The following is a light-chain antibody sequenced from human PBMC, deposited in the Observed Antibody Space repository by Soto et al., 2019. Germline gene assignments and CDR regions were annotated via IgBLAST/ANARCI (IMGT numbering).Light chain of an antibody. CDR1: SSEVGGYNS. Sequence: QSVLTQPASVSGSPGQSITISCTGTSSEVGGYNSVSWYQHHPGKAPKLMIYNDYNRPSGVFHRFSGSKSGSTASLTISGLQSEDEADYYCSSYTYSSTYLFGTGTKVTV. CDR2: NDY. J-gene: IGLJ1*01. CDR3: SSYTYSSTYL. V-gene: IGLV2-14*03.